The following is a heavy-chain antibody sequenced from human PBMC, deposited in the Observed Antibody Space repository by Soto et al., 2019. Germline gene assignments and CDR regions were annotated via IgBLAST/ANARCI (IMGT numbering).Heavy chain of an antibody. Sequence: QVQLQESGPGLVKPSDTLSLTCAVSGYSISSSNWWGWIRQPPGKGLEWIGYIYYSGTTYYNPSLKSRVTMSVYTSKNHFSLKLTSVTAVDTAVYYCARREIQGPIDYWGQGTLVTVSS. CDR2: IYYSGTT. D-gene: IGHD1-26*01. CDR1: GYSISSSNW. V-gene: IGHV4-28*01. CDR3: ARREIQGPIDY. J-gene: IGHJ4*02.